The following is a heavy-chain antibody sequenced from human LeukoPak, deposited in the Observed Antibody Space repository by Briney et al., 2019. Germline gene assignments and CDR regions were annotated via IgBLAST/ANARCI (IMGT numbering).Heavy chain of an antibody. V-gene: IGHV4-31*03. CDR1: GGSISSGGYY. CDR2: IYYSGST. Sequence: PSETLSLTCTVSGGSISSGGYYWSWIRQHPGKGLEWIGYIYYSGSTYYNPSLKSRVTISVDTSKNQFSLKLSSVTAADTAVYYCARVFGSSWYVDCWGQGTLVTVSS. J-gene: IGHJ4*02. CDR3: ARVFGSSWYVDC. D-gene: IGHD6-13*01.